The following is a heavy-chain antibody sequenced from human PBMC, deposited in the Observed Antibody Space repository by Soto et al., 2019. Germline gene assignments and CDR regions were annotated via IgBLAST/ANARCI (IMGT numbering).Heavy chain of an antibody. CDR2: IYPGDSDT. Sequence: GESLKISCKGSGYTFTDYWIGWVRQLPGKGLEWMGSIYPGDSDTRYSPSFRGHVTIPVDKSTNTAYLQWNTLRASDTAMYHCARNISNFRYYYYAMYVWGQGTTVTVSS. CDR1: GYTFTDYW. D-gene: IGHD4-4*01. CDR3: ARNISNFRYYYYAMYV. V-gene: IGHV5-51*01. J-gene: IGHJ6*02.